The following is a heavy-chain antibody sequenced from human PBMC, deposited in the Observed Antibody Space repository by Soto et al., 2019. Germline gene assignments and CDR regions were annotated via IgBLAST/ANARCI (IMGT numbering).Heavy chain of an antibody. V-gene: IGHV4-39*01. Sequence: SETLSLTCTVSGVSLNSGHYYWVWIRQSPGKGLAWIASIYYDESTYYNPSLKSRVTISTNKPKNQFSLTLKSVTAADTAVYYCGKVLIGATRHTDVDSWGQGALVTVSS. D-gene: IGHD2-15*01. CDR2: IYYDEST. CDR1: GVSLNSGHYY. CDR3: GKVLIGATRHTDVDS. J-gene: IGHJ4*02.